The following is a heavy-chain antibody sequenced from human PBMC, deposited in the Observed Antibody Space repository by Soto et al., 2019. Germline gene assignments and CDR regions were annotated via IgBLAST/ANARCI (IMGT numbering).Heavy chain of an antibody. CDR2: IWHDASHE. CDR3: ATTGTTWYTD. CDR1: GFAFSNFV. Sequence: GGSLRLSCAASGFAFSNFVMHWVRQAPGKGLECVAVIWHDASHEYYADSVQGRFTISRDNSGNTLYLQLNSLRTEDTALYYCATTGTTWYTDWGQGTLVTVSS. D-gene: IGHD6-13*01. J-gene: IGHJ4*02. V-gene: IGHV3-33*01.